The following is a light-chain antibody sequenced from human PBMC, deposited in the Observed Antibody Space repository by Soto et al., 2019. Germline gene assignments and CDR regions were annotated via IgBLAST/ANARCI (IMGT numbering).Light chain of an antibody. V-gene: IGLV2-14*01. Sequence: QSALTQPASVSGSPGQSITISCTGTSSDVGRYNYVSWYQHHPGKAPKLMIYEVSDRPSGVSNRFSGSKSGNTATLTISGRQPEDEADYCCTSYTTPSAVVFGGGTKLTVL. CDR1: SSDVGRYNY. CDR3: TSYTTPSAVV. J-gene: IGLJ3*02. CDR2: EVS.